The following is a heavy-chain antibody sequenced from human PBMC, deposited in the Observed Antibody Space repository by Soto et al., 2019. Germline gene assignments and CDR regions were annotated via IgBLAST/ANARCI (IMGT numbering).Heavy chain of an antibody. CDR2: IYHAGST. Sequence: SLTCSVSGDXITSGGYSWNWIRQPPGKGLEWIGYIYHAGSTYYNPSVKSRVAMSIDRSKNQFSLKLDSVTAADTALYYCARAPSTAMTFFDFWGQGALVTVSS. D-gene: IGHD5-18*01. CDR1: GDXITSGGYS. CDR3: ARAPSTAMTFFDF. V-gene: IGHV4-30-2*01. J-gene: IGHJ4*02.